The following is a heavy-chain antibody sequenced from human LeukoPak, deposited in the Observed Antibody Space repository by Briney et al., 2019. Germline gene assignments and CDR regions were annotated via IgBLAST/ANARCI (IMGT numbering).Heavy chain of an antibody. D-gene: IGHD2-8*01. Sequence: GGSLRLSCAASGFTFSRYSMNWVRQAPGKGLEWVSYINSSGSTIYYADSVKGRFTISRDNAKNSLYLQMNSLRAEDTAVYYCARDCTNGVCVKQFDYWGQGTLVTVSS. CDR2: INSSGSTI. V-gene: IGHV3-48*04. CDR1: GFTFSRYS. J-gene: IGHJ4*02. CDR3: ARDCTNGVCVKQFDY.